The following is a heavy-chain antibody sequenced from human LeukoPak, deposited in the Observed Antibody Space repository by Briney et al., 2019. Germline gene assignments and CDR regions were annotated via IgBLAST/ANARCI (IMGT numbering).Heavy chain of an antibody. CDR1: GGTFSSYA. J-gene: IGHJ4*02. CDR3: AKRGMTTIKEGFDY. CDR2: IIPIFGTA. D-gene: IGHD5-24*01. Sequence: SVKVSCKASGGTFSSYAISWVRQAPGQGLEWMGGIIPIFGTANYAQKFQGRVTITTDESTSTAYMELSSLRSEDTAVYYCAKRGMTTIKEGFDYWGQGTLVTVSS. V-gene: IGHV1-69*05.